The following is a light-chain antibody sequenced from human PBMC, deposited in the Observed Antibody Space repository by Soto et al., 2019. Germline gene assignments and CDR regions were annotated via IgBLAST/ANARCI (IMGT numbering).Light chain of an antibody. Sequence: DIQMTQSPSTLSGSVGDRVTITCRASQTISSWWAWYQQNPGKAPKLLIYKASTLKSGVPSRFSGSGSGTEFTLTISSLQPDDFATYYCQHYNSYSEAFGQGTKVDI. J-gene: IGKJ1*01. CDR2: KAS. CDR1: QTISSW. CDR3: QHYNSYSEA. V-gene: IGKV1-5*03.